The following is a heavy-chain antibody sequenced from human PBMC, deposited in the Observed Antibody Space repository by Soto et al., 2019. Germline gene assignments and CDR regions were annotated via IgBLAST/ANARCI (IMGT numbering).Heavy chain of an antibody. J-gene: IGHJ3*02. CDR2: IYYSGST. CDR1: GGSISSGDYY. CDR3: ARRTPKLQSAFDI. V-gene: IGHV4-30-4*01. Sequence: PSETLSLTCTVSGGSISSGDYYWSWIRQPPGKGLEWIGYIYYSGSTYYNPSLKSRVTISVDTSKNQFSLKLSSVTAADRAVYYCARRTPKLQSAFDIWGQGTMVTVSS. D-gene: IGHD1-1*01.